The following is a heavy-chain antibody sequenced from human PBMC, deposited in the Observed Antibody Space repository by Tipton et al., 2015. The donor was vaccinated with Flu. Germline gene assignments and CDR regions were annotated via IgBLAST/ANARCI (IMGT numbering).Heavy chain of an antibody. Sequence: TLSLTCTVSGGSISSYYWSWIRQPPGKGLEWIGYIYYSGSTNYNPSLKSRVTISVDTSKNQFSLKLGSVTAADTAGYYCARGRGIAAAGPCDYWGQGTLVTVSS. J-gene: IGHJ4*02. CDR2: IYYSGST. CDR1: GGSISSYY. CDR3: ARGRGIAAAGPCDY. V-gene: IGHV4-59*01. D-gene: IGHD6-13*01.